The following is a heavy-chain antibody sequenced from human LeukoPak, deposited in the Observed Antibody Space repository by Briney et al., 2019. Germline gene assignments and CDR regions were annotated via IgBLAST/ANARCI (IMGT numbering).Heavy chain of an antibody. CDR3: ARREAAAGTIVPPSSF. Sequence: GGSLRLSCAASGFTFSSYSMNWVRQAPGKGLEWVSYISSSSSTIYYADSVKGRFTISRDNAKNSLYLQMNSLRAVDTAVYYCARREAAAGTIVPPSSFWGQGTLVTVSS. V-gene: IGHV3-48*01. J-gene: IGHJ4*02. CDR2: ISSSSSTI. CDR1: GFTFSSYS. D-gene: IGHD6-13*01.